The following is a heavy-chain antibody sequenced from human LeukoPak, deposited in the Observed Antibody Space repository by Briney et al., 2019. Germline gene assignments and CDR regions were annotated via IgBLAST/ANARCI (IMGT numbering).Heavy chain of an antibody. D-gene: IGHD5-18*01. CDR1: GFTFSSYS. CDR2: ISSSSSTI. Sequence: GGSLRLSCAASGFTFSSYSMNWVRQAPGKGREWGSYISSSSSTIYYADSVKGRFTISRDNAKNSLYLQMNSLRAEDTAVYYCARVDSSNFGYYYYYYMDVWGKGTTVTVSS. CDR3: ARVDSSNFGYYYYYYMDV. J-gene: IGHJ6*03. V-gene: IGHV3-48*04.